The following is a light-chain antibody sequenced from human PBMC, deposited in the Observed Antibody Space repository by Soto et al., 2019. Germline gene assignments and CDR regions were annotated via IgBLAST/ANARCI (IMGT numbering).Light chain of an antibody. J-gene: IGKJ2*01. CDR1: QSVSNS. CDR3: QQSFSNPPT. Sequence: DIQMTQSPSSLSACVGDTVTIACRASQSVSNSLNWFQQRPGRAPNLLIFLTSKLQSGVPSRFSGSGSGTSFTLTITSLQPEDAATYFYQQSFSNPPTLGQGTQLEI. CDR2: LTS. V-gene: IGKV1-39*01.